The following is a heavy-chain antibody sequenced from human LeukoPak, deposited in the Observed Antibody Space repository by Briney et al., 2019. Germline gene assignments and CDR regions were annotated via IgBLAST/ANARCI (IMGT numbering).Heavy chain of an antibody. V-gene: IGHV4-34*01. CDR3: ARGMNYEAGGAYFYYGMDV. CDR1: GGSFSDYY. Sequence: SETLSLTCGVYGGSFSDYYYNWIRQPPGKELEWIGEINHSGTTKYNPSLKSRVTMSVDTSKSQCSLKLSSVTAADTAVYYCARGMNYEAGGAYFYYGMDVWGQGTTVTVSS. D-gene: IGHD3-3*01. CDR2: INHSGTT. J-gene: IGHJ6*02.